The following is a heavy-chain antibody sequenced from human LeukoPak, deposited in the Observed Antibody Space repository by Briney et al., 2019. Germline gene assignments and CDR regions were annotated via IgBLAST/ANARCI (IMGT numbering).Heavy chain of an antibody. CDR1: GYTFTSYG. CDR3: ARDHQQLGAFDI. Sequence: ASVKVSCRASGYTFTSYGISWVRQAPGQGLEWMGWISAYNGNTNYAQKLQGRVTMTTDTSTSTAYMELRSLRSDDTAVYYCARDHQQLGAFDIWGQGTMVTVSS. V-gene: IGHV1-18*01. D-gene: IGHD6-13*01. J-gene: IGHJ3*02. CDR2: ISAYNGNT.